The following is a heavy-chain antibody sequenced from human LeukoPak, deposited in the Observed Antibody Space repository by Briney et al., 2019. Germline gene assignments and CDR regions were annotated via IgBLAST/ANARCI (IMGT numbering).Heavy chain of an antibody. D-gene: IGHD3-22*01. CDR1: GGTVSSYA. CDR2: IIPIFGTA. Sequence: SVKVSCXASGGTVSSYAISWVRQAPGQGLEWMGGIIPIFGTANYAQKFQGRVTITTDESTSTAYMELSSLRSEDTAVYYCARPSDSSGYYYYYYMDVWGKGPRSPSP. J-gene: IGHJ6*03. V-gene: IGHV1-69*05. CDR3: ARPSDSSGYYYYYYMDV.